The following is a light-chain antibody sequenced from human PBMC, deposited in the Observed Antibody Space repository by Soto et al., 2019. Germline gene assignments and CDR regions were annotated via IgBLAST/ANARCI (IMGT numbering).Light chain of an antibody. CDR1: QSVRSER. CDR2: DAS. J-gene: IGKJ5*01. Sequence: EIVLTQSPDTLSLSPGERATLSCRASQSVRSERLAWYQHKRGQAPRLVIFDASSRATGIPERFSGSGSGTDFTLTITGLEPEDFAVYFCQQYDVSPITFGLGTRLEIK. CDR3: QQYDVSPIT. V-gene: IGKV3-20*01.